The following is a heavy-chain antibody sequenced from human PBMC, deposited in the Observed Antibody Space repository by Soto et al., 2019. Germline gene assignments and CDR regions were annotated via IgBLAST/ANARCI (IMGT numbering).Heavy chain of an antibody. Sequence: VQLVQSGAEVKKPWASVKVACKASGYTFPSYGISWVRQAPGQGLEWMGWISAYNGNTNYAQKLQGRVTMTTDTSTSTAYMELRSLRSDDTAVYYCARVAGIAAAGYYYYGMDVWGQGTTVTVSS. CDR1: GYTFPSYG. D-gene: IGHD6-13*01. J-gene: IGHJ6*02. CDR3: ARVAGIAAAGYYYYGMDV. CDR2: ISAYNGNT. V-gene: IGHV1-18*01.